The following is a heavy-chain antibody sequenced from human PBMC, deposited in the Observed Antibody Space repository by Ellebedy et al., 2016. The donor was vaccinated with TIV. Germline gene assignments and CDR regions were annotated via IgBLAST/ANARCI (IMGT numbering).Heavy chain of an antibody. V-gene: IGHV1-69*13. J-gene: IGHJ6*02. CDR2: IIPIFGTA. CDR3: ARGPRDTYYYYGMDV. Sequence: ASVKVSCKASGGTFSSYAISWVRQAPGQGLEWMGGIIPIFGTANYAQKFQGRVTITADESTSTAYMELSSLRSEDTAVYYCARGPRDTYYYYGMDVWGQGTTVTVSS. CDR1: GGTFSSYA.